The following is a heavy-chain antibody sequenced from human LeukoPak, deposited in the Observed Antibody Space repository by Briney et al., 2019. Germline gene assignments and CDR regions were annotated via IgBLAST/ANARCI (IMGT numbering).Heavy chain of an antibody. CDR2: IYGSGNT. CDR1: GGSISSGSYY. CDR3: ARGVGSSSSNWFDP. V-gene: IGHV4-61*02. D-gene: IGHD6-6*01. Sequence: PSQTLSLTCTVSGGSISSGSYYWSWIRQPAGKGLAWIGRIYGSGNTNYNPSLKSRVTISVGTSKNQFSLKLNSVTAADTAVYYCARGVGSSSSNWFDPWGKGTLVTVSS. J-gene: IGHJ5*02.